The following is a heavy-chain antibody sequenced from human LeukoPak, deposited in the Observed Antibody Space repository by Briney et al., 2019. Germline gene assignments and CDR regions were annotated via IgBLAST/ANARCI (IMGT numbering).Heavy chain of an antibody. V-gene: IGHV1-69*06. D-gene: IGHD2-2*01. J-gene: IGHJ6*03. Sequence: RASVKVSYKASGGTFSSYAISWVRQAPGQGLEWMGGIIPIFGTANYAQKFQGRVTITADKSTSTAYMELSSLRSEDTAVYYCARGRKKVVPAAMYYYYMDVWGKGTTVTVSS. CDR2: IIPIFGTA. CDR1: GGTFSSYA. CDR3: ARGRKKVVPAAMYYYYMDV.